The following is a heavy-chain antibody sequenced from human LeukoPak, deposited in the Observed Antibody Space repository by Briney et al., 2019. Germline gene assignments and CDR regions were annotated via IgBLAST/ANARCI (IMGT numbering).Heavy chain of an antibody. CDR3: ARGVDN. V-gene: IGHV4-38-2*01. CDR2: FYHTGST. CDR1: GYSISSGYY. Sequence: MASETLSLTCAVSGYSISSGYYWDWIRQPPGKGLEYIGSFYHTGSTYSNPSLGSRVTISVDTSKNLFSLNLRSVTAADTAVYYCARGVDNWGQGSLVTVAS. J-gene: IGHJ4*02.